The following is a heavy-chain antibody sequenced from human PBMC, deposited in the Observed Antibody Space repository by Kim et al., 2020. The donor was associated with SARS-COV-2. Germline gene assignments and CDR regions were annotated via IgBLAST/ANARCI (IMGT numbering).Heavy chain of an antibody. CDR3: ARPSYVWGSYRYSYFDY. CDR1: GGSFSGYY. Sequence: SETLSLTCAVYGGSFSGYYWSWIRQPPGKGLEWIGEINHSGSTNYNPSIKSRVTISVDTSKNQFSLKLSSVTAADTAVYYCARPSYVWGSYRYSYFDYWGQGTLVTVSS. J-gene: IGHJ4*02. V-gene: IGHV4-34*01. D-gene: IGHD3-16*02. CDR2: INHSGST.